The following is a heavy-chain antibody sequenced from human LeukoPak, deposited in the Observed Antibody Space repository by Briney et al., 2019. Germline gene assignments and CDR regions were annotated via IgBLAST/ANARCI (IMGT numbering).Heavy chain of an antibody. CDR2: IYSGGTT. J-gene: IGHJ4*02. V-gene: IGHV3-66*01. D-gene: IGHD4-17*01. CDR3: ASKLTTGY. Sequence: PGGSLRLSCVVSGLTVSSNYMSWVRPAPGKGLEWVSVIYSGGTTNYADSVQGRFLVYIDNSKNTLYLQMNSLRAEDTAVYYCASKLTTGYWGQGTLVTVSS. CDR1: GLTVSSNY.